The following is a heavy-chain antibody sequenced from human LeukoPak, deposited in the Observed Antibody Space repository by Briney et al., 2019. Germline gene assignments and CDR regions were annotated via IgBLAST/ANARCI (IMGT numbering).Heavy chain of an antibody. D-gene: IGHD3-22*01. CDR2: INHSGST. CDR3: ARHASPYYYDSSGYYPHFDY. J-gene: IGHJ4*02. V-gene: IGHV4-34*01. Sequence: PSETLSLTCAVYGGSFSGYYWSWIRQPPGKGLEWIGEINHSGSTNYNPSLKSRVTISVDTSKNQFSLKLSSVTAADTAVYYCARHASPYYYDSSGYYPHFDYRGQGTLVTVSS. CDR1: GGSFSGYY.